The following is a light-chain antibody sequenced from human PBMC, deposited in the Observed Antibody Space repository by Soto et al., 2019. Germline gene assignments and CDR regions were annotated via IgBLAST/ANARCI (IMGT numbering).Light chain of an antibody. CDR3: QQRTNWPQIT. CDR2: AAS. CDR1: QAVSTF. Sequence: EVVLTQSPATLSLSPGERATLSCRASQAVSTFLAWFQQKPGQTPRLLIYAASKRATGVPARFSGSGSGTDFTLNISSLEPEDFAVYYCQQRTNWPQITFGQGTRLHIK. J-gene: IGKJ5*01. V-gene: IGKV3-11*01.